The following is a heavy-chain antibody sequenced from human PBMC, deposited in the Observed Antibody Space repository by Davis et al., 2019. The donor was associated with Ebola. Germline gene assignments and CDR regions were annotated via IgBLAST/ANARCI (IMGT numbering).Heavy chain of an antibody. CDR1: GLAFHTYT. J-gene: IGHJ4*02. D-gene: IGHD3-10*01. CDR2: ISTTGTYI. V-gene: IGHV3-21*01. CDR3: ATREARIEMVRGINY. Sequence: ESLKISCTVSGLAFHTYTMIWVRQAPGKGLECVASISTTGTYIYYAPSVKGRFTVSRDNAGKFLYLQMNGLTIEDTATYFCATREARIEMVRGINYWGQGARVIVSS.